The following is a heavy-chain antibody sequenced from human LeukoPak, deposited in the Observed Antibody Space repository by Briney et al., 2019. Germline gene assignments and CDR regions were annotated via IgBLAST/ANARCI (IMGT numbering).Heavy chain of an antibody. CDR1: GFTFSSYA. Sequence: GGSLRLSCAASGFTFSSYAMSWVRQAPGKGLEWVSAISGSGGSTYYADSVKGRFTISRDNSKNTLYLQMNSLRAEDTAVYYCAKPLWFGELAVCFDYWRQGTLVTVSS. V-gene: IGHV3-23*01. CDR2: ISGSGGST. D-gene: IGHD3-10*01. CDR3: AKPLWFGELAVCFDY. J-gene: IGHJ4*02.